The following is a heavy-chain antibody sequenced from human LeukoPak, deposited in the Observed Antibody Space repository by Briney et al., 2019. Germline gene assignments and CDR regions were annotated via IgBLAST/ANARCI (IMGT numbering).Heavy chain of an antibody. Sequence: SQTLSLTCTVSGGSISSGSYYWSWNRQPAGKGLEWIGRIYTSGSTNYNPSLKSRVTISVDTSKNQFSLKLSSVTAADTAVYYCARDRCSGGSCYPWYFDLWGRGTLVTVSS. J-gene: IGHJ2*01. CDR2: IYTSGST. D-gene: IGHD2-15*01. CDR1: GGSISSGSYY. V-gene: IGHV4-61*02. CDR3: ARDRCSGGSCYPWYFDL.